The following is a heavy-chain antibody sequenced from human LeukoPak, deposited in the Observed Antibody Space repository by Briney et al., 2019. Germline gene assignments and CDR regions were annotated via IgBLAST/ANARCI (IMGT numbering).Heavy chain of an antibody. CDR2: INPNSGGT. Sequence: ASVKVSCKASGYTFTGYYMHWVRQAPGQGLEWMGWINPNSGGTNYAQNLQGRVTMTTDTSTSTAYMELRSLRSDDTAVYYCARCRTTAMDYFDYWGQGTLVTVSS. CDR3: ARCRTTAMDYFDY. J-gene: IGHJ4*02. D-gene: IGHD5-18*01. CDR1: GYTFTGYY. V-gene: IGHV1-2*02.